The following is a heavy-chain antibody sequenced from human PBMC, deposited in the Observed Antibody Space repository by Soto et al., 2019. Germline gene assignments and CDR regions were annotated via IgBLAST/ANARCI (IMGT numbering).Heavy chain of an antibody. CDR3: ARDDTRTGNLYDYVWGSYRYGMDV. Sequence: ASVKVSCKASGCTFTSYDINWVRQATGQGLEWMGWMNPNSGNAGYAQKFQGRVTMTRNTSISTAYMELSSLRSEDTAVYYCARDDTRTGNLYDYVWGSYRYGMDVWGQGTTVTVSS. D-gene: IGHD3-16*02. CDR2: MNPNSGNA. V-gene: IGHV1-8*01. J-gene: IGHJ6*02. CDR1: GCTFTSYD.